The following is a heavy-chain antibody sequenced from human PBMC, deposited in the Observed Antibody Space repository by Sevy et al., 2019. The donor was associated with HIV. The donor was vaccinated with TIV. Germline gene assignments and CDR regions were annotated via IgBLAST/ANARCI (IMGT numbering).Heavy chain of an antibody. J-gene: IGHJ6*02. V-gene: IGHV3-11*01. D-gene: IGHD2-15*01. CDR1: GFTLSDYY. Sequence: GGSLRLSCTASGFTLSDYYISWIRQAPGKGLQWISYMSGSDDSGGDDTIYYADAVKGRFTISRDNAKNSLYLQMSGLRAEDTAVYYCAGVHVKDGRGGDYYYHAMDVWGRGTTVTVSS. CDR3: AGVHVKDGRGGDYYYHAMDV. CDR2: MSGSDDSGGDDTI.